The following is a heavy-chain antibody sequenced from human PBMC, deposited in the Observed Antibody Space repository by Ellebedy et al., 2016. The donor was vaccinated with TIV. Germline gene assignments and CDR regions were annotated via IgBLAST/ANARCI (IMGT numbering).Heavy chain of an antibody. CDR3: ARIEFATSAFDP. J-gene: IGHJ5*02. D-gene: IGHD1-1*01. Sequence: ASVKVSCKASGYTFTGHYIHWVRQAPGQGLEWMGWMSPDRGTTSFAQKFQGRVALTRDTSIETVYMELTRLTSDDTAVYYCARIEFATSAFDPWGQGSLVTVSS. V-gene: IGHV1-2*02. CDR2: MSPDRGTT. CDR1: GYTFTGHY.